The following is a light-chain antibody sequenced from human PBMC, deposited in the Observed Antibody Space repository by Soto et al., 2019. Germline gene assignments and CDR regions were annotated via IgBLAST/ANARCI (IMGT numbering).Light chain of an antibody. Sequence: DIRMTQSPSTLSASVGDRVTISCRASQSLSSWLAWYQQKPGKAPKLLIYDASSLESGVPSRFSGSGSGTEFTLTISSLQPEDFATYYCQQGYSTSLTFGGGTKVDIK. J-gene: IGKJ4*01. V-gene: IGKV1-5*01. CDR1: QSLSSW. CDR2: DAS. CDR3: QQGYSTSLT.